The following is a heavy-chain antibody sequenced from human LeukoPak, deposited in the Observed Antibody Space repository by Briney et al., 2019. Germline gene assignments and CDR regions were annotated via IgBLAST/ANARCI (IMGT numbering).Heavy chain of an antibody. CDR2: ISYDGSNK. V-gene: IGHV3-30*18. CDR3: AKLSDTASLGY. CDR1: GFTFSSYG. Sequence: GGSLRLSCAASGFTFSSYGMHWVRQAPGKGLEWVAVISYDGSNKYYADSVKGRFTISRDSSKNTLYLQMNSLRAEDTAVYYCAKLSDTASLGYWGQGTLVTVSS. J-gene: IGHJ4*02. D-gene: IGHD5-18*01.